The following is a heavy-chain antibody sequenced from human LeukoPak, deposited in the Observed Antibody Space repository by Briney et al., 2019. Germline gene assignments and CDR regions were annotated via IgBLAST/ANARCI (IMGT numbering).Heavy chain of an antibody. CDR1: GFTFSSYA. V-gene: IGHV3-23*01. CDR3: AKDPGVVPAHYFDY. Sequence: RGESLKISCAASGFTFSSYATNWVRQAPGKGLEWVSGTGSTGVSTFYADSVKGRFTVSRDNSKNTLSLQMNSLRAEDTAVYYCAKDPGVVPAHYFDYWGQGTLVTVSS. J-gene: IGHJ4*02. D-gene: IGHD2-2*01. CDR2: TGSTGVST.